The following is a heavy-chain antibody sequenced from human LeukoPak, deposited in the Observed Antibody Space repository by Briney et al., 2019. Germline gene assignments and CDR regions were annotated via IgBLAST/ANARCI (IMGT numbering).Heavy chain of an antibody. J-gene: IGHJ4*02. CDR2: IYYSGGGT. V-gene: IGHV4-61*01. Sequence: NPWETLSLTCTVSGGSVSSGSYYWSWIRQPPGKGLEWIGYIYYSGGGTNYNPSLKSRVTISADTSKNQFSLKLSSVTAADTAVYYCARDGDYWGQGTLVTVSS. CDR3: ARDGDY. CDR1: GGSVSSGSYY.